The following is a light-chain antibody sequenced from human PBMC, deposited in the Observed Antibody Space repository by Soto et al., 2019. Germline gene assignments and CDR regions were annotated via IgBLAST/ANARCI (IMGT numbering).Light chain of an antibody. CDR3: QHYGTSPGT. Sequence: EIVLTQSPGTLSLSPGERGTLSCRASQRFGSSNLAWYQQKPGQAPRLLIYGASCRATGIPDTFSGSGSGTDFTLTIIRLDPEDFAVYYCQHYGTSPGTFGQGTKVDIK. CDR1: QRFGSSN. V-gene: IGKV3-20*01. J-gene: IGKJ1*01. CDR2: GAS.